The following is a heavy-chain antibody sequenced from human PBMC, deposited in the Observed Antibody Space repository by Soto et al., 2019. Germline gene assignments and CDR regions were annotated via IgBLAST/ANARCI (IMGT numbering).Heavy chain of an antibody. CDR2: VYYTGIA. V-gene: IGHV4-59*08. CDR1: GGSLTSYY. CDR3: ARRIVSTETFDY. J-gene: IGHJ4*02. Sequence: QVQLQESGPGLVKPSETLSLTCTVSGGSLTSYYWSWIRKAPGKGLEWIGFVYYTGIAKYNPSLKSRVAISVDTSKNELSLKLTSVTAADTAIYYWARRIVSTETFDYWGQGTLGTVSS. D-gene: IGHD5-12*01.